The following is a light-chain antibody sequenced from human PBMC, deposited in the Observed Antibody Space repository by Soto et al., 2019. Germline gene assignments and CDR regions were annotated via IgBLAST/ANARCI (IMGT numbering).Light chain of an antibody. Sequence: QSALTQPPSASGSRGQSVTISCTGTSSDVGAYNYVSWYQQYPGIAPKLMIYEVSKRPSGVPDRFSGSKSGKTASLTVSGLQPEDEADYYCTSYAGSNIWVFGGGTKVTVL. CDR2: EVS. J-gene: IGLJ3*02. CDR1: SSDVGAYNY. CDR3: TSYAGSNIWV. V-gene: IGLV2-8*01.